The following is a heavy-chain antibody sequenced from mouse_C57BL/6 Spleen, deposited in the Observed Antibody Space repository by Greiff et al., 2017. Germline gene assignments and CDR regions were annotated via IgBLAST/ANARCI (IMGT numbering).Heavy chain of an antibody. CDR2: INPSRGYT. CDR3: ARPYDYDGWYYFDY. V-gene: IGHV1-7*01. Sequence: VQLQQSGAELAKPGASVKLSCKASGYTFTSSWMHWVKQRPGQGLEWIGYINPSRGYTKYNQKFKVKATLTADKSSSTAYMQLNSLTYDDSVVYYFARPYDYDGWYYFDYWGQGTTLTVSS. J-gene: IGHJ2*01. CDR1: GYTFTSSW. D-gene: IGHD2-4*01.